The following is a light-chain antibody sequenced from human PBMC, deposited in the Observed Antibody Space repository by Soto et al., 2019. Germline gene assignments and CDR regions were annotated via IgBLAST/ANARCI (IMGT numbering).Light chain of an antibody. CDR3: QHYNNWQT. Sequence: EIGMTQYQATLSVSPGERATLSCSASQSVSSNLAWYQQKPGQAPRLLIYGASTRATGIPARFSGSGSGTEFTLTISSLQSEDFAVYYCQHYNNWQTFGGGTKVEIK. J-gene: IGKJ4*02. CDR2: GAS. V-gene: IGKV3-15*01. CDR1: QSVSSN.